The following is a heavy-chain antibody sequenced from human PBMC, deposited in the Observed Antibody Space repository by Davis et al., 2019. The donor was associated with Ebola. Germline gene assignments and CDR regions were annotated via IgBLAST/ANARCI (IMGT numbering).Heavy chain of an antibody. Sequence: GESLKISCAASGFTFSIYAMSWVRQAPGKGLEWVSSISESGDRTNHADSVKGRFTISRDNSNNTLYLRMNSLRAEDTALYYCAKHPYIGSYFFDYWGQGNLVTVSS. J-gene: IGHJ4*02. D-gene: IGHD1-26*01. CDR1: GFTFSIYA. CDR2: ISESGDRT. CDR3: AKHPYIGSYFFDY. V-gene: IGHV3-23*01.